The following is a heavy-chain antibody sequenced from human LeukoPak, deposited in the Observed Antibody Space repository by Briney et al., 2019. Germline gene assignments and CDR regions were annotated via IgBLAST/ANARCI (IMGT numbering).Heavy chain of an antibody. V-gene: IGHV3-11*06. CDR3: AREQDYSSGYYPPGYYYYGMDV. J-gene: IGHJ6*02. CDR1: GFTFSDYY. CDR2: ISSSSSYI. D-gene: IGHD3-22*01. Sequence: PGGSLRLSCAASGFTFSDYYMSWIRQAPGKGLEWVSSISSSSSYIYYADSVKGRFTISRDNAKNSLYLQMNSLRAEETAVYYFAREQDYSSGYYPPGYYYYGMDVWGQGTTVTVSS.